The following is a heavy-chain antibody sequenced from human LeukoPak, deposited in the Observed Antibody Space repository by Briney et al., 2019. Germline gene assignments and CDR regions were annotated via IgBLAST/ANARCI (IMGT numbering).Heavy chain of an antibody. V-gene: IGHV3-21*01. D-gene: IGHD3-22*01. CDR3: AREGSSGPFDY. Sequence: GGSLRLSCAASGFTFSSYSMNWVRQAPGRGLEWVSSISSSSSYIYYADSVKGRFTISRDNAKNSLYLQMNSLRAEDTAVYYCAREGSSGPFDYWGQGTLVTVSS. CDR2: ISSSSSYI. CDR1: GFTFSSYS. J-gene: IGHJ4*02.